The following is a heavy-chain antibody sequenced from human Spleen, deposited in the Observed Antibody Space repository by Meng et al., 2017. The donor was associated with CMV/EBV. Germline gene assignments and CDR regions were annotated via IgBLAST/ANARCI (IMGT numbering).Heavy chain of an antibody. Sequence: SRGSISCSHYYSRWIRQPTGNVLEWIGSIYYSGCTYYHPSLTSRVTISLDTSKNQFFLKLSSVTAAYTAVYYCARSWGSWTYYPYNYWGQGTLVTVFS. J-gene: IGHJ4*02. CDR2: IYYSGCT. D-gene: IGHD3-10*01. CDR3: ARSWGSWTYYPYNY. CDR1: RGSISCSHYY. V-gene: IGHV4-39*07.